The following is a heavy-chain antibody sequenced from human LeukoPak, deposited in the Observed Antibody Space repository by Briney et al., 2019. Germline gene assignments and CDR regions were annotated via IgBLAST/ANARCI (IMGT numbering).Heavy chain of an antibody. CDR2: IRSSSDTI. CDR1: GFTFNTYS. D-gene: IGHD3-22*01. Sequence: PGGSLRLSCGASGFTFNTYSMNWVRQAPGKGLEWVSYIRSSSDTIYYADSVKGRFTISRDNAKNSLYLQMNSLRAEDTAVYYCARDDSGIFDYWGQGTLVTVSS. J-gene: IGHJ4*02. CDR3: ARDDSGIFDY. V-gene: IGHV3-48*04.